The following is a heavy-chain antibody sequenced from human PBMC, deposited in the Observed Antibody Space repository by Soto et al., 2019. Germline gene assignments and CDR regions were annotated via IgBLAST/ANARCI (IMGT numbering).Heavy chain of an antibody. Sequence: QVQLVQSGAEVKKPGSSVKVSCKASGGTFSSYTISWVRQAPGQGLEWMGRIIPILGIANYAQKFQGRVTILSAXSTSTAYMELSSLRSEDTAVYYCARDLAGGYYIDYWGQGTLVTVSS. CDR2: IIPILGIA. CDR1: GGTFSSYT. V-gene: IGHV1-69*08. D-gene: IGHD3-22*01. J-gene: IGHJ4*02. CDR3: ARDLAGGYYIDY.